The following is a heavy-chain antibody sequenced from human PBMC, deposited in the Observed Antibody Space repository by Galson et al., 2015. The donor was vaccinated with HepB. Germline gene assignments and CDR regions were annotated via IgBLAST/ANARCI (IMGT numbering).Heavy chain of an antibody. CDR2: IIPIFGTA. Sequence: SVKVSCKASGGTFSSYAISWVRQAPGQGLEWMGGIIPIFGTANYAQKFQGRVTITADESKSTAYMEMNSLRSEDTAVYYCVKAHYDYVWGSYRPPTYYFDYWGQGTLVTVSS. J-gene: IGHJ4*02. CDR1: GGTFSSYA. CDR3: VKAHYDYVWGSYRPPTYYFDY. V-gene: IGHV1-69*13. D-gene: IGHD3-16*02.